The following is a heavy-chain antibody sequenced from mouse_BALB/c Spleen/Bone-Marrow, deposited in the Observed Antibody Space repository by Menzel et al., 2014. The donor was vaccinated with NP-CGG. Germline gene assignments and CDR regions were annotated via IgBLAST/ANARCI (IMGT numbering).Heavy chain of an antibody. J-gene: IGHJ3*01. CDR2: INPDSNTI. CDR3: ARLGYYGSFAY. D-gene: IGHD1-2*01. V-gene: IGHV4-1*02. CDR1: GFDFSRYW. Sequence: DVHLVESGGGLVQPGGSLKLSCAASGFDFSRYWMSWVRQAPGKGLEWIGEINPDSNTINYTPSLKDKFIISRDNAKNTLYLQMSKVRSEDTALYYRARLGYYGSFAYWGQGTLVTVSA.